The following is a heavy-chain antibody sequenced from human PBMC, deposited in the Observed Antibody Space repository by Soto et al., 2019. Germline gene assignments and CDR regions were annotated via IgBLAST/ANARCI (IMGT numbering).Heavy chain of an antibody. J-gene: IGHJ4*02. CDR3: AKDIPLEGGILDY. V-gene: IGHV3-48*01. CDR1: GFTFSSYS. Sequence: GGSLRLSCVASGFTFSSYSMNWVRQAPGKGLEWVSYISSSSSTIYYADSVKGRFTISRDNSKNTLYLQMNSLRAEDTAVYYCAKDIPLEGGILDYWGQGTLVTVSS. CDR2: ISSSSSTI. D-gene: IGHD6-13*01.